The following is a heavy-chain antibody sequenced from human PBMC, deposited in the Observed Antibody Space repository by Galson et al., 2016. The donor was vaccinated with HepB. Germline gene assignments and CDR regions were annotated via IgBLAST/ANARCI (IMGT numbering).Heavy chain of an antibody. D-gene: IGHD6-19*01. Sequence: SLRLSCAASGFTVSSTYLSWVRQAPGKGLEWVSDIHTGGSTYYADSVKGRFTISRDNSKNTLYLQMNSLRAEDTAVYYCALGTGIGWYGADWGQGTLVTVSS. J-gene: IGHJ4*02. CDR2: IHTGGST. V-gene: IGHV3-53*01. CDR1: GFTVSSTY. CDR3: ALGTGIGWYGAD.